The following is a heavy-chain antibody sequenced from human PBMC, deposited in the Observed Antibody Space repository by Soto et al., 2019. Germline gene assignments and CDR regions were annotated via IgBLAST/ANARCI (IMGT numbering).Heavy chain of an antibody. Sequence: SETLSLTCTVSGGSISSYYWSWIRQPPGKGLEWIGYIYYSGSTNYNPSLKSRVTISVDTSKNQFSLKLSSVTAADTAVYYCARVVGIAAAGIYYYYYGMDVWGQGTTVTVSS. J-gene: IGHJ6*02. CDR2: IYYSGST. CDR3: ARVVGIAAAGIYYYYYGMDV. D-gene: IGHD6-13*01. CDR1: GGSISSYY. V-gene: IGHV4-59*08.